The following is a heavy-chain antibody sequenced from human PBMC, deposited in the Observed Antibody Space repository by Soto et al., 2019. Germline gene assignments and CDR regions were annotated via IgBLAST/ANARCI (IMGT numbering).Heavy chain of an antibody. D-gene: IGHD2-2*01. J-gene: IGHJ6*02. V-gene: IGHV1-69*01. CDR1: GGTFSSYA. CDR2: IIPISDTT. CDR3: ARSQGSSTSLEIYYYYYYGMDV. Sequence: QVQLVQSGAEVKKPGSSVKVSCKASGGTFSSYAISWVRQAPGQGLEWMGGIIPISDTTNYAQKFQGRVTITADESTRTAYMEMSSLRSEDTAVYYCARSQGSSTSLEIYYYYYYGMDVWGQGTTVNVSS.